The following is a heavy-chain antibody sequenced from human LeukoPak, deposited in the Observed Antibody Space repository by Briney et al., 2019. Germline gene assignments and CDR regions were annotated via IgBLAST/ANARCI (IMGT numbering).Heavy chain of an antibody. CDR3: ARDSDWAFDY. CDR2: VKSGNYDI. V-gene: IGHV3-48*01. J-gene: IGHJ4*02. Sequence: GGSLSLSCAASGFTFSSYWMHWVRQAPGKGLEWLSYVKSGNYDIQYADSVTGRFTVSRDSATNSLYLQMNDLKAEDTAVYYCARDSDWAFDYWGQGSLVTVSP. CDR1: GFTFSSYW. D-gene: IGHD3-9*01.